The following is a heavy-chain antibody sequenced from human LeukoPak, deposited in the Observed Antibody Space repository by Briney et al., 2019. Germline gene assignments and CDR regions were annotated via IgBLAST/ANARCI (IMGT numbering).Heavy chain of an antibody. Sequence: ASVKVSCKASGYTFTSYYMHWVRQAPGQGLEWMGLINPSGGSTSYAQKFQGRVTMTRDTSTSTVYMELSSLRSEDTAVYYCARNYYDSSGYPNHDAFDIWGQGTMVTVSS. J-gene: IGHJ3*02. D-gene: IGHD3-22*01. CDR1: GYTFTSYY. V-gene: IGHV1-46*01. CDR2: INPSGGST. CDR3: ARNYYDSSGYPNHDAFDI.